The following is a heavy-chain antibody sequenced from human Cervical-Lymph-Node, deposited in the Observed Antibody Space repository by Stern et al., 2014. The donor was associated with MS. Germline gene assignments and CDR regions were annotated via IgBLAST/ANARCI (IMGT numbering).Heavy chain of an antibody. V-gene: IGHV4-39*01. CDR2: IFHGGSA. CDR1: GDSMSSRSFY. CDR3: ARPDYDFWLNWFDP. Sequence: QVQLQESGPGLVKPSETLSLTCTVSGDSMSSRSFYWGWIRQPPGKGLEWIGSIFHGGSAYYNPSLKRRLTISVDTSKNQFSLRLRSVTAADTAVYYCARPDYDFWLNWFDPWGQGILVTVSS. J-gene: IGHJ5*02. D-gene: IGHD3-3*01.